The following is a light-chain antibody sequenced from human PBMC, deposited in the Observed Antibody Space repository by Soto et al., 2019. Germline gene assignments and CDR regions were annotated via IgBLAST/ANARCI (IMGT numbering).Light chain of an antibody. J-gene: IGKJ1*01. V-gene: IGKV3-15*01. CDR1: QSLRST. Sequence: EIVLTQSPRTLSLSPGERATLSCRASQSLRSTSLAWYQQKPGQAPRLLIHGASTRATGIPARFSGSGSGTEFTLTISSLQSEDFAVYYCQQYDKRPPWTFGQGTKVDIK. CDR3: QQYDKRPPWT. CDR2: GAS.